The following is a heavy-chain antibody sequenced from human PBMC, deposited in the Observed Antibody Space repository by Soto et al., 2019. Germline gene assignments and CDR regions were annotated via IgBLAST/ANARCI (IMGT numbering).Heavy chain of an antibody. CDR2: TYYRSKWYN. Sequence: PSQTLSLTCAISGDSVSSNNSAWNWIRQSPSRGLEWLGRTYYRSKWYNDYALSVKSRITINPDTSKDQFSLQLNSVTPEDTAMYYCARARAARPNNWFDPWGQGTLVTVSS. V-gene: IGHV6-1*01. D-gene: IGHD6-6*01. CDR3: ARARAARPNNWFDP. J-gene: IGHJ5*02. CDR1: GDSVSSNNSA.